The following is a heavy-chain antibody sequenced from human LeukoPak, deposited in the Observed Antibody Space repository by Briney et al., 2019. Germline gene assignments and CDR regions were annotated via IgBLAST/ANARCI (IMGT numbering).Heavy chain of an antibody. D-gene: IGHD3-10*01. J-gene: IGHJ5*02. CDR2: INPNSGGT. CDR3: AREVPRRENYYGSGSYYRRGNWFDP. Sequence: ASVKVSCKASGYTFTGYYMHWVRQAPGQGLEWMGWINPNSGGTNYAQKFQGRVTMTRDTSISTAYMELSRLRSDDTAVYYCAREVPRRENYYGSGSYYRRGNWFDPWGQGTLVTVSS. V-gene: IGHV1-2*02. CDR1: GYTFTGYY.